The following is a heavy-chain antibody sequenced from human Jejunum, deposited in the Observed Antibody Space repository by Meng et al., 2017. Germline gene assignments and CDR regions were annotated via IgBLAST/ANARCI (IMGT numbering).Heavy chain of an antibody. D-gene: IGHD2-15*01. Sequence: ASVLVSCKASEYTFTSYDINWLRQATRQGLEWMGWMNPNSGDTGYAQKFQGRVTMTRSTAISTAYMELSTLRSEDTAVYYCARVEGRGSNEVVRYAFDIWGQGTMVTVSS. V-gene: IGHV1-8*01. CDR2: MNPNSGDT. J-gene: IGHJ3*02. CDR3: ARVEGRGSNEVVRYAFDI. CDR1: EYTFTSYD.